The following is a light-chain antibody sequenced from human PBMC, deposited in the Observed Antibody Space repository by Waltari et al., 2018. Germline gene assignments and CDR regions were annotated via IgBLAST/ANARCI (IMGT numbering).Light chain of an antibody. CDR3: HQSSSFPWT. Sequence: EIVLTQSPDFQSVTPKEIVPITCRASQNIASNLHWYQQKPGQSPKLLIKYGTQSFSGVPSRFRGSGSGTYFTLTINGLEGEDAATYYCHQSSSFPWTFGQGTKVEIK. J-gene: IGKJ1*01. CDR2: YGT. V-gene: IGKV6-21*01. CDR1: QNIASN.